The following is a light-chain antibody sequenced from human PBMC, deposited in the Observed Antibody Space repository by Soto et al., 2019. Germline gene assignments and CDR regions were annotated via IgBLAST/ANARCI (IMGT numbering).Light chain of an antibody. V-gene: IGLV2-14*01. Sequence: QSALTQPASVSGSPGQSVSISCTGTSSDVDDYKYVSWYQQHPGKAPKLVIYEVTNRPSGVSNRFSGSKSGITASLTISGLQTEDEAEYYCSSYTNINTRACVFGTGTKLTVL. CDR1: SSDVDDYKY. CDR3: SSYTNINTRACV. CDR2: EVT. J-gene: IGLJ1*01.